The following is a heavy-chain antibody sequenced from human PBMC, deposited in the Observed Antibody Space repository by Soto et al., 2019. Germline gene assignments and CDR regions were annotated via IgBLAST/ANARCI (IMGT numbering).Heavy chain of an antibody. D-gene: IGHD6-19*01. CDR1: GGSVSSGNYY. Sequence: QVQLQESGPGLVKPSETLSLTCTVSGGSVSSGNYYWSWIRQPPGKALEWIGYIYYTGSTNYNPSLKSRVTISVDTSKNQFSLTLSSVTAADTAVYYCASYSSGWYDVSYWGQGTLVTVSS. V-gene: IGHV4-61*01. CDR2: IYYTGST. J-gene: IGHJ4*02. CDR3: ASYSSGWYDVSY.